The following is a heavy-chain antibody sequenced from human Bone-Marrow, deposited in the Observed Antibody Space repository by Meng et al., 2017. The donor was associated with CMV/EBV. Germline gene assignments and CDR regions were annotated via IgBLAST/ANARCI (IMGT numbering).Heavy chain of an antibody. V-gene: IGHV3-48*03. CDR2: ISSSGDRT. CDR3: ARGFTTDY. J-gene: IGHJ4*02. D-gene: IGHD3-3*01. CDR1: GFTLSNFE. Sequence: GGSLRLSCAASGFTLSNFEMHWVRQAPGKGLEWISYISSSGDRTLNAESVRGRFRTSRDNAKSSIYLEMESLRVEDTAIYYCARGFTTDYWGQGTRVTVYS.